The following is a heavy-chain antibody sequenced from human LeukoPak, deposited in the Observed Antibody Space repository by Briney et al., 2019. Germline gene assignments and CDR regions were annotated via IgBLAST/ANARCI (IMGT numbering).Heavy chain of an antibody. CDR2: IKQVGSEK. CDR3: ARAPYYGSGNYDYYYYYMGV. CDR1: GFTFSSYS. D-gene: IGHD3-10*01. J-gene: IGHJ6*03. V-gene: IGHV3-7*01. Sequence: GGSLRLSCAASGFTFSSYSMKWVRQAPGKGLEWVANIKQVGSEKQYVDSVKGRFTISRDNAKNFLYLQMNSLRAEDTAVYYCARAPYYGSGNYDYYYYYMGVWGKGTTVTISS.